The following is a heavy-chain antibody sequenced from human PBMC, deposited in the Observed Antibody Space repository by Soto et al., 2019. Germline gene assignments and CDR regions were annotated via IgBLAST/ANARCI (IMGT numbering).Heavy chain of an antibody. D-gene: IGHD3-22*01. V-gene: IGHV5-10-1*01. CDR2: IDPSDSYT. CDR3: ARFEGPFLTYDSSGP. J-gene: IGHJ1*01. Sequence: GESLKISCKGSGYSFTSYWISWVRQMPGKGLEWMGRIDPSDSYTNYSPSFQGHVTISADKSISTAYLQWSSLKASDTAMYYCARFEGPFLTYDSSGPWGQGTMVTVSS. CDR1: GYSFTSYW.